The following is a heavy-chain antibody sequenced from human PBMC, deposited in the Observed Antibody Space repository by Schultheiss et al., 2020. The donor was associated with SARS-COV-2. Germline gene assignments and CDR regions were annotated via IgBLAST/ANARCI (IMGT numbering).Heavy chain of an antibody. Sequence: GGSLRLSCAASGFTFSSYSMNWVRQAPGKGLEWVSYISSSSSTIYYADSVKGRFTISRDNSKNTLHLQMSSLRAEDTAVYYCVKIDTAYYDILTGSPNDAFDIWGQGTMVTVSS. V-gene: IGHV3-48*01. D-gene: IGHD3-9*01. J-gene: IGHJ3*02. CDR3: VKIDTAYYDILTGSPNDAFDI. CDR1: GFTFSSYS. CDR2: ISSSSSTI.